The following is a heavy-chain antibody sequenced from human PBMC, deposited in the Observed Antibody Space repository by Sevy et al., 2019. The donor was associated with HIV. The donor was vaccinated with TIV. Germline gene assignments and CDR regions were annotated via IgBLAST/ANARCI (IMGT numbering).Heavy chain of an antibody. J-gene: IGHJ4*02. CDR2: ISFDGGNR. CDR1: GFSLSDYA. D-gene: IGHD5-12*01. V-gene: IGHV3-30-3*01. Sequence: GGSLRLSCAASGFSLSDYAIHWARQGPVKGLEWLTVISFDGGNRYYGDSVKGRFTISRENSKNTVSLQMNSLRPDDTALYYCARGPYNSGLRLDFWGRGILVTVSS. CDR3: ARGPYNSGLRLDF.